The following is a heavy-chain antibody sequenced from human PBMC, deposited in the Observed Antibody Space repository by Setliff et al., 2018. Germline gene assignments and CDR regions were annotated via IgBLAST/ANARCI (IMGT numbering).Heavy chain of an antibody. CDR3: ARHKSNGSGSYPSLYMDV. V-gene: IGHV4-39*01. CDR1: GGSISSGNYY. CDR2: IYYSGST. Sequence: SETLSLTCRVSGGSISSGNYYWGLIRQPPGKGLEWVATIYYSGSTYSNPSLKSRLIISVDAPDNQYSVKLSSVTAADTAVYYCARHKSNGSGSYPSLYMDVWGKGIMVTVS. J-gene: IGHJ6*03. D-gene: IGHD3-10*01.